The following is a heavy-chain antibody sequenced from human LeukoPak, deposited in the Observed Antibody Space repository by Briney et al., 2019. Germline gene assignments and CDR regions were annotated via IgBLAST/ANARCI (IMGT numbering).Heavy chain of an antibody. CDR2: IKEDGSEK. CDR1: GFTFSRYW. J-gene: IGHJ5*02. V-gene: IGHV3-7*03. CDR3: ARTKWFDP. Sequence: GGSLRLSCAASGFTFSRYWMSWVRQAPGEGLEWVASIKEDGSEKYYVDSVKGRFTVSRDNSKNTLYLQMNSLRAEDTAVYYCARTKWFDPWGQGTLVTVSS.